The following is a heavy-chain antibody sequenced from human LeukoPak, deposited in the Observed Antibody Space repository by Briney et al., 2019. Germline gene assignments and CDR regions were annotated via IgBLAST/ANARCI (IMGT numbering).Heavy chain of an antibody. CDR2: INLSGGST. J-gene: IGHJ6*03. D-gene: IGHD2-15*01. CDR1: GYTFTSYY. Sequence: ASVKVSCKASGYTFTSYYMHWVRQAPGQGLEWMGIINLSGGSTSYAQKFQGRVTMTRDTSTSTVYMELRSLRSDDTAVYYCARDQWSMRAYYYYYYYMDVWGKGTTVTVSS. V-gene: IGHV1-46*01. CDR3: ARDQWSMRAYYYYYYYMDV.